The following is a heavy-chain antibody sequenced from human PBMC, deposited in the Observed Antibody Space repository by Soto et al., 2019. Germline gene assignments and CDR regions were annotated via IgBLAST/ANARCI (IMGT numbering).Heavy chain of an antibody. D-gene: IGHD2-21*01. CDR1: GFTFSSYG. V-gene: IGHV3-30*18. CDR3: AKAALLVDY. J-gene: IGHJ4*02. Sequence: QVQLVESGGGVVQPGRSLRLSCAASGFTFSSYGMHWVRQAPGKGLEWVAVISYDGSNKYYADSVKGRFTISRDNSKNTLYLQMNRLRAEDTAVYYCAKAALLVDYWGQGTLVTVSS. CDR2: ISYDGSNK.